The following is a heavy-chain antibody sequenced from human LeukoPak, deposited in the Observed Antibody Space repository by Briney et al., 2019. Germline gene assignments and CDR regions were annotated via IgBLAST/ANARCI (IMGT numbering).Heavy chain of an antibody. D-gene: IGHD1-1*01. CDR2: ITAYNGNR. CDR3: ARDNDKVVDH. J-gene: IGHJ4*01. Sequence: ASVKVSCKPSGYTFSNYGISWVRQAPGQGLEWMGWITAYNGNRLYAQRFQGRITLTTDTSTSTSYMELRSLEYDDTAIYYCARDNDKVVDHWGQGTLVTVSP. CDR1: GYTFSNYG. V-gene: IGHV1-18*01.